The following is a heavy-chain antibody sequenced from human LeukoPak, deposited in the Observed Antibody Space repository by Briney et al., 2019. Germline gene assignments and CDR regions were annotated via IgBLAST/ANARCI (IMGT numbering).Heavy chain of an antibody. D-gene: IGHD3-10*02. V-gene: IGHV3-11*01. CDR2: ISSSGSTI. CDR3: AKDALRSGSQTSDAFDI. Sequence: GGSLRLSCAASGFTFSDYYMSWIRQAPGKGLEWVSYISSSGSTIYYADSVKGRFTISRDNAKNSLYLQMNSLRAEDTALYYCAKDALRSGSQTSDAFDIWGQGTMVTVSS. J-gene: IGHJ3*02. CDR1: GFTFSDYY.